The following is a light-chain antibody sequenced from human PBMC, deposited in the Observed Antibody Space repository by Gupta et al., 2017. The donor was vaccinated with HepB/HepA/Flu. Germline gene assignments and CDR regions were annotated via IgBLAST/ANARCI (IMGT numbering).Light chain of an antibody. CDR3: QQRNNWPPIT. J-gene: IGKJ5*01. CDR2: DAS. CDR1: QSVGSY. V-gene: IGKV3-11*01. Sequence: EIVLTQSPATLSLSPGERATLSCRASQSVGSYLAWYQQKPAQAPRLLIYDASNRATGIPARLSGSGSGTDFTLTISSLEPEDFAVYYCQQRNNWPPITFGQGTRLEIK.